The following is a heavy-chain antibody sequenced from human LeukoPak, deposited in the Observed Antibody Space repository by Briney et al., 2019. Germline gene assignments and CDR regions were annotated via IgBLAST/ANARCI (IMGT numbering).Heavy chain of an antibody. Sequence: PSESLSLTCTVSGGSISSYYWSWVRQPAGKGLEWIGRISTSGSTNYNPSLKSRVTMSVDTSNNQFSLKLSSVTAADTAVYYCARVSHYYDSSGYYYVRAFDIWGQGTMVTVSS. CDR2: ISTSGST. CDR1: GGSISSYY. CDR3: ARVSHYYDSSGYYYVRAFDI. D-gene: IGHD3-22*01. V-gene: IGHV4-4*07. J-gene: IGHJ3*02.